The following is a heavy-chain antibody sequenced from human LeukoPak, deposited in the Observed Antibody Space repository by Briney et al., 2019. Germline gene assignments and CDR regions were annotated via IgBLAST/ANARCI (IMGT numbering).Heavy chain of an antibody. Sequence: PSETLSLTCAVSGGSINNYFWNWIRQPAGKGLEWIGRIYSSGSANYNPSLKSRVTMSVDASKNHFSLRLSSVTAADTAVYYCARESDYGDYYYYYMDVWGKGTTVTISS. D-gene: IGHD4-17*01. J-gene: IGHJ6*03. CDR3: ARESDYGDYYYYYMDV. CDR2: IYSSGSA. CDR1: GGSINNYF. V-gene: IGHV4-4*07.